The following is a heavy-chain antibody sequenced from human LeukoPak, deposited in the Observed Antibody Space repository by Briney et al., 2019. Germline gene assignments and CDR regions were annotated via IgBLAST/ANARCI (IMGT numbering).Heavy chain of an antibody. CDR1: GGTFSSYA. J-gene: IGHJ3*02. Sequence: SVKVSCKASGGTFSSYAISWVRQAPGQGLEWMGRIIPIFGTANYAQKFQGRVTITTDESTSTAYMELSSLRTEDTAVYYCARTKNKIAAVMGNAFDIWGQGTMVTVSS. CDR2: IIPIFGTA. V-gene: IGHV1-69*05. CDR3: ARTKNKIAAVMGNAFDI. D-gene: IGHD6-13*01.